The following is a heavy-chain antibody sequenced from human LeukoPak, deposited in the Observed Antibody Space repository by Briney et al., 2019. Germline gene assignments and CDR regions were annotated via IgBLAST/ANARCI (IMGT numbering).Heavy chain of an antibody. D-gene: IGHD6-13*01. V-gene: IGHV3-74*01. CDR1: GFTFSTYW. J-gene: IGHJ3*02. CDR2: IETDGSTT. CDR3: ARPAAAGASVFDI. Sequence: GGSLRPSCAASGFTFSTYWMHWVRQAPGKGLVWVSRIETDGSTTRYADSVKGRFTISRDDAKNTLYLQMNSLRAADTAVYYCARPAAAGASVFDIWGQGTMVTVSS.